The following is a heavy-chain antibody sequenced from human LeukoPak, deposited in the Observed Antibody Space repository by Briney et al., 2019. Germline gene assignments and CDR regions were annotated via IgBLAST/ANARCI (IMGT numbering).Heavy chain of an antibody. CDR1: GITLSNYG. Sequence: GGSLRLSCAVSGITLSNYGMSWVRQAPWKGLEWVAGISDSGGRTNYADSVKGRFTISRDNPKNTLYLQMNSLRAEDTAVYYCARDLGYGSYWGQGTLVTVSS. CDR3: ARDLGYGSY. D-gene: IGHD3-10*01. J-gene: IGHJ4*02. CDR2: ISDSGGRT. V-gene: IGHV3-23*01.